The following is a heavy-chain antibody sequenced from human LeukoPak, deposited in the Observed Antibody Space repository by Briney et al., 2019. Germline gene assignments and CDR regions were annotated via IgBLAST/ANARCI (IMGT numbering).Heavy chain of an antibody. D-gene: IGHD3-10*01. J-gene: IGHJ5*02. CDR1: GYTFTGYY. CDR3: ARGPVVTMVRGKNWFDP. Sequence: ASVKVSCKASGYTFTGYYMHWVRQAPGQGLEWMGWINPNSGGTNYAQKFQGRVTMTRDTSISTAYMELSRLRSDDTAVYYCARGPVVTMVRGKNWFDPWGQGTLVTVSS. CDR2: INPNSGGT. V-gene: IGHV1-2*02.